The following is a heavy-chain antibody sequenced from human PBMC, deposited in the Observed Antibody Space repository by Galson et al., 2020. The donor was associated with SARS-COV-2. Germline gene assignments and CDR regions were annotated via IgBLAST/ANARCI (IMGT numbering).Heavy chain of an antibody. CDR3: ARHRNSSVHNLGY. D-gene: IGHD5-18*01. J-gene: IGHJ4*02. CDR1: GYTISSGGNY. V-gene: IGHV4-39*01. CDR2: PSYGGGT. Sequence: SETLYLTCTASGYTISSGGNYWAWIRQPPGQGLEWIGSPSYGGGTYYTSSIKGRVTISVDTSQNLFSLKLNSVTAADTAVYFCARHRNSSVHNLGYWGQGTRVNVSS.